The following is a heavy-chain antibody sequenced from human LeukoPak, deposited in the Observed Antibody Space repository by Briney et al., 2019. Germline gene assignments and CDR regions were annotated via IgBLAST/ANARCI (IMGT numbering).Heavy chain of an antibody. J-gene: IGHJ6*02. V-gene: IGHV3-30-3*01. Sequence: PGGSLRLSCAASGFTFSSYAMHWVRQAPGKGLEWVAVISYDGSNKYCADSVKGRFTISRDNSKNTLYLQMNSLRAEDTAVYYCARNEGDGYCSGGSCSQPYYYYYGMDVWGQGTTVTVSS. D-gene: IGHD2-15*01. CDR3: ARNEGDGYCSGGSCSQPYYYYYGMDV. CDR1: GFTFSSYA. CDR2: ISYDGSNK.